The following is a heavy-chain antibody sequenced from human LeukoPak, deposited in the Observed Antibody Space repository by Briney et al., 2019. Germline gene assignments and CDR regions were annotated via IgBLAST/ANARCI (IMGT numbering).Heavy chain of an antibody. CDR3: ARRAAAEYYFDY. Sequence: ASVKVSCKASGYTFTSYYMHWVRQAPGQGLEWMGIINPSGGSTSYAQKFQGRVTMTKDTSTSTVYMELSSLRSEDTAVYYCARRAAAEYYFDYWGQGTLVTVSS. V-gene: IGHV1-46*01. CDR2: INPSGGST. J-gene: IGHJ4*02. D-gene: IGHD6-13*01. CDR1: GYTFTSYY.